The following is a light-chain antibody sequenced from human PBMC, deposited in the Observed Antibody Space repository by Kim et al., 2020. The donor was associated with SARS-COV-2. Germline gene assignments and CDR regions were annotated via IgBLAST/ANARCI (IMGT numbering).Light chain of an antibody. J-gene: IGKJ2*01. Sequence: SLSPGERATLSCRASQSISNYLGWYQQKPGQAPRLLIYDASKRATGISARFSGSGSGTGFTLTITSLAPEDFAVYYCQQRDDWPYTFGQGTKLEI. V-gene: IGKV3-11*01. CDR2: DAS. CDR3: QQRDDWPYT. CDR1: QSISNY.